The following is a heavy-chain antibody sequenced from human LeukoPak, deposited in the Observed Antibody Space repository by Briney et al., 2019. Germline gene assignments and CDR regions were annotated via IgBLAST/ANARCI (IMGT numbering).Heavy chain of an antibody. CDR1: SGSISSTNC. Sequence: PSGTLSLTCAVSSGSISSTNCWTWVRQPPGKGLEWIGEIYDSGNTNYNPSLKSRVTISVDKSKNQFSLKLSSVTAADTAVYYCARRYSRRYPFDYWGQGNLVTVSS. D-gene: IGHD6-13*01. CDR2: IYDSGNT. J-gene: IGHJ4*02. V-gene: IGHV4-4*02. CDR3: ARRYSRRYPFDY.